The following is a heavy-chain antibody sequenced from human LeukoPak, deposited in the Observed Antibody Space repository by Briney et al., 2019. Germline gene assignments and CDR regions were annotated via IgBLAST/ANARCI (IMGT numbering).Heavy chain of an antibody. D-gene: IGHD5-18*01. V-gene: IGHV3-30*18. Sequence: PGGSLRLSCAASGFTFSSYGMHWVRQAPGKGLEWVAVISYDGSNKYYADSVKGRFTISRDNSKNTLYLQMNSLRAEDTAVYYCAKARGYSYGWYCCPDYWGQGTLVTVSS. CDR3: AKARGYSYGWYCCPDY. CDR1: GFTFSSYG. J-gene: IGHJ4*02. CDR2: ISYDGSNK.